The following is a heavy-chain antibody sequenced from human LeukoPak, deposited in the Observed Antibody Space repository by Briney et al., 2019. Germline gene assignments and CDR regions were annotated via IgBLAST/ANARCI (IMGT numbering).Heavy chain of an antibody. CDR2: IYYSGST. J-gene: IGHJ4*02. V-gene: IGHV4-59*01. D-gene: IGHD6-13*01. CDR3: AGVAAAGRFDY. CDR1: GGSISSYY. Sequence: SETLSLTCTVSGGSISSYYWSWIRQPPGKGLEWIGYIYYSGSTNYNPSLKSRVTISVDTSTNQFSLELSSVTTADTAVYYCAGVAAAGRFDYWGQGTLVTVSS.